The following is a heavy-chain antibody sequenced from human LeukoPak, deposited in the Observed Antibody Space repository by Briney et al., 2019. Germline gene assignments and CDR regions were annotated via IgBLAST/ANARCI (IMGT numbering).Heavy chain of an antibody. D-gene: IGHD6-19*01. CDR1: QLTFSGHW. Sequence: GGSLRLSCAASQLTFSGHWMNWVRQAPGEGLEWVAIIKQDGSEIRYVDSVKGRFTISRDNTKNVLYLQMNSLRAEDTAVYYCAGGSGWLPGYWGQGTLVTVSS. CDR3: AGGSGWLPGY. J-gene: IGHJ4*02. CDR2: IKQDGSEI. V-gene: IGHV3-7*01.